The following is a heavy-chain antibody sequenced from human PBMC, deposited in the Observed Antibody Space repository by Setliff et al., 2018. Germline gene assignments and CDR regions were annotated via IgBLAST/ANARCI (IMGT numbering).Heavy chain of an antibody. CDR2: INYLGNT. D-gene: IGHD4-17*01. CDR1: GGSFSDSY. V-gene: IGHV4-34*01. Sequence: PSETLSLTCAVYGGSFSDSYWSWIRQPPGKGLEWIGDINYLGNTNYNPSLKTRVTILVDTSRNQFSLKLNSVTAADTAVYYCAADYGDRDSFEYWGQGTLVTVSS. J-gene: IGHJ4*02. CDR3: AADYGDRDSFEY.